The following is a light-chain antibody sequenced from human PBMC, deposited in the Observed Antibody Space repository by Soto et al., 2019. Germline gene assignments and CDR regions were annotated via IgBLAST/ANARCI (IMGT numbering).Light chain of an antibody. V-gene: IGKV3-11*01. J-gene: IGKJ1*01. CDR1: QSVSRH. CDR2: DAS. CDR3: QQRSNWPRT. Sequence: EIVLTQSPATLSLSPGERATLSCRASQSVSRHLVWYQQKPGQAPRLLIYDASNRATGIPARFSGSGSGTDFTLTISSLEPEDFVVYYCQQRSNWPRTLGQGTKVEIK.